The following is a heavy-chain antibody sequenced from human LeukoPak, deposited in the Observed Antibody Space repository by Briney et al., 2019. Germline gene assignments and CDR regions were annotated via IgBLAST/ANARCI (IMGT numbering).Heavy chain of an antibody. CDR2: IIPILGIA. J-gene: IGHJ4*02. D-gene: IGHD1-1*01. CDR1: GYTFTSYG. V-gene: IGHV1-69*04. CDR3: ARGTTGTTGA. Sequence: SVKVSCKASGYTFTSYGISWVRQAPGQGLEWMGRIIPILGIANYAQKFQGRVTITADKSTSTAYMELSSLRSEDTAVYYCARGTTGTTGAWGQGTLVTVSS.